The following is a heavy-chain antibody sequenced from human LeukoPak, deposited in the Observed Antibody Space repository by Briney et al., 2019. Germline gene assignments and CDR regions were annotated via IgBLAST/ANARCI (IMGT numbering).Heavy chain of an antibody. CDR1: GGSISSYY. J-gene: IGHJ4*02. Sequence: PSETLSLTCTVHGGSISSYYWSWIRQPAGKGLGWIGRIYTSGSTNYNPSLKSRVTISVDTSKNQFSLKLSSVTAADTGVYYCARDSSSWYGLAYYFDYWGQGTLVTVSS. D-gene: IGHD6-13*01. V-gene: IGHV4-4*07. CDR2: IYTSGST. CDR3: ARDSSSWYGLAYYFDY.